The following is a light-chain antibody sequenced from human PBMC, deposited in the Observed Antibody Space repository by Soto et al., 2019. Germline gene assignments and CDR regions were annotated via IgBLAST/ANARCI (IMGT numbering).Light chain of an antibody. CDR1: SSDVGGYNF. Sequence: QSALTQPASVSGSPGQSITISCTGTSSDVGGYNFVSWYQQHPGKAPKLMIYKVSNRPSGVSNRFSGSKSGNTASLTISGLQPEDEADYYCSSYTSTNTLGVFGGGTKLTVL. CDR2: KVS. J-gene: IGLJ3*02. V-gene: IGLV2-14*01. CDR3: SSYTSTNTLGV.